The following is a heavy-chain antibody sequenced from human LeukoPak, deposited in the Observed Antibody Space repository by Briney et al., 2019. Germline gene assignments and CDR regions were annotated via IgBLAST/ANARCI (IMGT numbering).Heavy chain of an antibody. J-gene: IGHJ4*02. CDR2: VNHSGNT. CDR3: ASYSSSLKD. D-gene: IGHD6-13*01. Sequence: SETLSLTCAVYGGTFSGHFWSWIRQPPGKGLEWIGEVNHSGNTKYNPSLKTRVTISVDTSKNQFSLRLRSTTAADTAVYYCASYSSSLKDWGQGTLVTVSS. CDR1: GGTFSGHF. V-gene: IGHV4-34*01.